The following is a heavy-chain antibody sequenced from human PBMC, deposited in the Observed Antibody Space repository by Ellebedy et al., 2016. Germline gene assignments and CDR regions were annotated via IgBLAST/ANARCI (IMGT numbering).Heavy chain of an antibody. CDR3: VRGGRLDY. CDR1: GFTFSSYW. D-gene: IGHD6-25*01. Sequence: GGSLRLSCAASGFTFSSYWMHWVRQAPGKGLVWVSRINSDGSSTNYADSVKGRFTISRDNAKNTVYLQLNSLRVEDTAVYYCVRGGRLDYWGQGILVTVSS. V-gene: IGHV3-74*01. CDR2: INSDGSST. J-gene: IGHJ4*02.